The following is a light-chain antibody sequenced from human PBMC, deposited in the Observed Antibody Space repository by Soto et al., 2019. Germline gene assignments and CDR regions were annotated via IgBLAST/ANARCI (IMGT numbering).Light chain of an antibody. CDR3: CSYTSSSTPWV. V-gene: IGLV2-8*02. J-gene: IGLJ1*01. CDR1: SSDVGGYNF. CDR2: EVD. Sequence: QSALTQPPSASRSLGQSVTISCTGTSSDVGGYNFVSWYQQQPGKAPKVMINEVDKRPSGVPDRFSGSKSGDTASLTVSGLQAEDEADYYCCSYTSSSTPWVFGTGTKVTVL.